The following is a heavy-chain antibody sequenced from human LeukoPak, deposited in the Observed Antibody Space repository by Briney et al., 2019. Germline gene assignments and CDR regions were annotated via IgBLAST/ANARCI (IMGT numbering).Heavy chain of an antibody. D-gene: IGHD3-22*01. CDR2: IIPIFGTA. V-gene: IGHV1-69*13. J-gene: IGHJ4*02. Sequence: ASVKASCKASGGTFSSYAISWVRQAPGQGLEWMGGIIPIFGTANYAQKFQGRDTITADESTSTAYMELSSLRSEDTAVYYCARDRRDYYDSSGYKFVYWGQGTLVTVSS. CDR3: ARDRRDYYDSSGYKFVY. CDR1: GGTFSSYA.